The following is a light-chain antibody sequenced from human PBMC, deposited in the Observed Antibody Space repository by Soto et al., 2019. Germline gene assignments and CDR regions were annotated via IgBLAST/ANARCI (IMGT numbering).Light chain of an antibody. J-gene: IGKJ2*01. Sequence: EIVLTQSPGTQSLSPGERATLSCRASQSVSSSYLAWYQQKPGQAPRLLIYGASSRATGIPDRFSGSGSGTDFTITISRLEPEDFAVYYCHQYGSLYTFGQGTKLEIK. CDR2: GAS. CDR3: HQYGSLYT. V-gene: IGKV3-20*01. CDR1: QSVSSSY.